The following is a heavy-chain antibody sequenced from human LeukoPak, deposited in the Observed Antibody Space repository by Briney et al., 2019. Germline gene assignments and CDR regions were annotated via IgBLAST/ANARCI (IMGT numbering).Heavy chain of an antibody. CDR3: ARVKALVGADY. J-gene: IGHJ4*02. CDR1: GYTFTDYA. D-gene: IGHD1-26*01. Sequence: ASVKVSCKASGYTFTDYAIHWVRLAPGQRLEWMGWINAGNGNTKYSQKFQGRVTITRNTSASTAYMELSSLRSEDTAVYYCARVKALVGADYWGQGTLVTVSS. V-gene: IGHV1-3*01. CDR2: INAGNGNT.